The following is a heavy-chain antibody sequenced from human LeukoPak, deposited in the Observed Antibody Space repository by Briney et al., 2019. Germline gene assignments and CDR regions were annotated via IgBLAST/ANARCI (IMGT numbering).Heavy chain of an antibody. CDR2: ISRTSEYI. CDR3: AKEGSYYVS. CDR1: GFSFSIYF. V-gene: IGHV3-21*04. Sequence: PGGSLRLSCAASGFSFSIYFMNWVRQAPGKGLEWVSSISRTSEYIHYADSVRGRFAISRDNSKNTLYLQMNSLRAEDTAAYYCAKEGSYYVSWGQGTLVTVSS. J-gene: IGHJ4*02.